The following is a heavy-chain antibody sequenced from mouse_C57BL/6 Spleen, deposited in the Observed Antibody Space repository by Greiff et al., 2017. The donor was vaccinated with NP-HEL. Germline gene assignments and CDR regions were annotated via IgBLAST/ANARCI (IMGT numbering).Heavy chain of an antibody. D-gene: IGHD1-1*01. Sequence: VQLKESGPELVKPGASVKISCKASGYSFTDYNMNWVKQSNGKSLEWIGVINPNYGTTSYNQKFKGKATLTVDQSSSTAYMQLNSLTSEDSAVYYCARSRVITTVVYFDYWGQGTTLTGSS. CDR3: ARSRVITTVVYFDY. J-gene: IGHJ2*01. V-gene: IGHV1-39*01. CDR2: INPNYGTT. CDR1: GYSFTDYN.